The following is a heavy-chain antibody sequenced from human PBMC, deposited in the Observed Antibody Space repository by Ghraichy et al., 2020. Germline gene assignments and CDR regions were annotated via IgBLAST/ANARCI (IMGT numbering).Heavy chain of an antibody. V-gene: IGHV4-39*01. CDR1: GDSITTSAFY. J-gene: IGHJ4*02. Sequence: LSLTCNVFGDSITTSAFYWGWIRQPPGKGLEWIASIYYSGSTYYNPSLESRVTISMDTSKNQFSLKLTSVTAAETAVYYCARLGGNYDILTGHPLYFNYWGQGTLVTVSS. D-gene: IGHD3-9*01. CDR2: IYYSGST. CDR3: ARLGGNYDILTGHPLYFNY.